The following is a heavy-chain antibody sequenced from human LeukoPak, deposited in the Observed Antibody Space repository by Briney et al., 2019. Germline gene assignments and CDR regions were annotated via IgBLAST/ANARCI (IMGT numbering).Heavy chain of an antibody. CDR1: GYTFTSYG. Sequence: ASVKVSCKASGYTFTSYGISWERQAPGQGLEWMGWISAYNGNTNYAQKLQGRVTMTTDTSTSTAYMELRSLRSDDTAVYYCARYRGVPAALKALDYWGQGTLVTVSS. V-gene: IGHV1-18*01. D-gene: IGHD2-2*01. J-gene: IGHJ4*02. CDR2: ISAYNGNT. CDR3: ARYRGVPAALKALDY.